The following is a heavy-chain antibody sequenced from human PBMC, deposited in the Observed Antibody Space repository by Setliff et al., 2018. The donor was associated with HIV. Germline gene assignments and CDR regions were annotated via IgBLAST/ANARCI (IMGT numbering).Heavy chain of an antibody. D-gene: IGHD3-22*01. J-gene: IGHJ3*02. CDR3: ARVNYYDNSGYFDALDI. Sequence: PGGSLRLSCAASGFTFSRYSMNWVRQAPGKGLEWVSYITSSSRNIYYADSVKGRFTISRDNAKNSLYLQMNSLRAEDTAVYYCARVNYYDNSGYFDALDIWGQGTMVTVSS. CDR2: ITSSSRNI. V-gene: IGHV3-48*01. CDR1: GFTFSRYS.